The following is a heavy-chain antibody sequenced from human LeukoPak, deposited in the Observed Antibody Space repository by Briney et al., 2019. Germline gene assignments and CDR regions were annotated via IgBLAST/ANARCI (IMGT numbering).Heavy chain of an antibody. CDR2: IKRDGSEK. Sequence: TGGSLRLSCVVSGSTFNNYWMSWVRQAPGKGLEWVANIKRDGSEKNYVDSVKGRFTISRDNAKNSLYLQMNSLRAEDTAVYYCVREDDVKVPAHRGDWFDPWGQGTLVTASS. CDR3: VREDDVKVPAHRGDWFDP. D-gene: IGHD2-2*01. CDR1: GSTFNNYW. J-gene: IGHJ5*02. V-gene: IGHV3-7*01.